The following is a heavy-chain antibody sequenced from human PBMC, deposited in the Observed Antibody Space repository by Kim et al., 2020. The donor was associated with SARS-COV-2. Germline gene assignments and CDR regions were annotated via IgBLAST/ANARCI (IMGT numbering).Heavy chain of an antibody. D-gene: IGHD3-10*01. CDR2: IYYSGST. V-gene: IGHV4-31*03. CDR3: ARDRHSSNKRITMVRGVISGFDP. CDR1: GGSISSGGYY. Sequence: SKTLSLTCTVSGGSISSGGYYWSWIRQHPGKGLEWIGYIYYSGSTYYNPSLKSRVTISVDTSKNQFSLKLSSVTAAATAVYYCARDRHSSNKRITMVRGVISGFDPWGQGTLVTVSS. J-gene: IGHJ5*02.